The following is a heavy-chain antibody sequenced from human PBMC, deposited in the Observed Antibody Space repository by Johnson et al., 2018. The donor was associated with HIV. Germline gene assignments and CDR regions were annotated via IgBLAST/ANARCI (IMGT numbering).Heavy chain of an antibody. D-gene: IGHD6-13*01. V-gene: IGHV3-30*03. J-gene: IGHJ3*02. CDR1: QFTFSGHG. CDR2: ISFAGDT. CDR3: AFEEPYSAAAGIDAFDI. Sequence: QEKLVESGGGVVQPGRSLRLSCAASQFTFSGHGMHWVRQAPGKGLEWVAGISFAGDTYYPGSVKGRFTISRENAKNSLYLQMNSLRAEDTAVYYCAFEEPYSAAAGIDAFDIWGQGTMVTVSS.